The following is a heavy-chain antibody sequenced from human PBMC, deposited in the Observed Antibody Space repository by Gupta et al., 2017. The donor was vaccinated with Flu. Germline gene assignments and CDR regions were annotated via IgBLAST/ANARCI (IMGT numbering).Heavy chain of an antibody. J-gene: IGHJ5*02. CDR2: INHSGST. V-gene: IGHV4-34*01. D-gene: IGHD6-13*01. Sequence: QVQLQQWGAGLLKPSETLSLTCAVYGGSFSGYYWSWIRQPPGKGLEWIGEINHSGSTNYNPSLKSRVTISVDTSKNQFSLKLSSVTAADTAVYYCARGLKSSSPDTYNWFDPWGQGTLVTVSS. CDR3: ARGLKSSSPDTYNWFDP. CDR1: GGSFSGYY.